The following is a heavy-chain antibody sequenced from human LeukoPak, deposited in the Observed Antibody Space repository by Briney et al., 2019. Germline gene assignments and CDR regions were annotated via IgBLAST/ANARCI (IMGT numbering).Heavy chain of an antibody. CDR3: ARGKLPSISMIRGVRHTSWFDT. V-gene: IGHV4-4*07. D-gene: IGHD3-10*01. CDR1: GGSISSYS. CDR2: MYTSGST. J-gene: IGHJ5*02. Sequence: SETLSLTCTVSGGSISSYSWSWIRQPAVKGLEWIGRMYTSGSTKYNPSLKSRVTMSVDTSKNQFSLKLSSVTAADTAVYYCARGKLPSISMIRGVRHTSWFDTWGQGTLVTVSA.